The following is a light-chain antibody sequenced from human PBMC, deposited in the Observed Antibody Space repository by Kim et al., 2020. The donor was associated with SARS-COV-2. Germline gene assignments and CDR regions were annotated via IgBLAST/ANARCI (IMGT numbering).Light chain of an antibody. CDR1: QSVSSN. CDR2: GAS. V-gene: IGKV3-15*01. CDR3: QQYNNWPPWT. J-gene: IGKJ1*01. Sequence: EIVMTQSPATLSVSPGERATLSCRASQSVSSNFAWYQQKPGQAPRLLIYGASTRATGIPARFSGSGSGTEFTLTISSLQSEDFAVYYCQQYNNWPPWTFGQGTKLEI.